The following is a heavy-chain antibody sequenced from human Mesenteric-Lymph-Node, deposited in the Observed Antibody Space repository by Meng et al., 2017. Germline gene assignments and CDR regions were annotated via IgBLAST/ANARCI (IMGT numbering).Heavy chain of an antibody. V-gene: IGHV3-23*01. CDR3: AKDVMYSSGWYSDY. J-gene: IGHJ4*02. CDR2: ISGSGGST. Sequence: GESLKISCAASGFTFSSYWMSWVRQAPGKGLEWVSAISGSGGSTYYADSVKGRFTISRDNSKNTLYLQMNSLRAEDTAVYYCAKDVMYSSGWYSDYWGQGTLVTVSS. CDR1: GFTFSSYW. D-gene: IGHD6-19*01.